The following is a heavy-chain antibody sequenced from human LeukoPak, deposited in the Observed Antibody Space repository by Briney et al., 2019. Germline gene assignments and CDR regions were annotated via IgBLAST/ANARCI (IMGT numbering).Heavy chain of an antibody. CDR2: ISSSGSTI. J-gene: IGHJ3*02. D-gene: IGHD3-10*01. CDR3: ARDFRADAFDI. V-gene: IGHV3-48*03. Sequence: GGSLRLSCAASGFTFSSYEMNWVRQAPGKGLEWVSYISSSGSTIYYADSVKGRFTISRDNAKNLLYLQMNSLRAEDTAVYYCARDFRADAFDIWGQGTMVTVSS. CDR1: GFTFSSYE.